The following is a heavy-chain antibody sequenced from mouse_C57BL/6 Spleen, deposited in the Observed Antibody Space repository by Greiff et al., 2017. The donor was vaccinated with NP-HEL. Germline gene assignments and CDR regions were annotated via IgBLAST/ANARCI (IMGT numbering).Heavy chain of an antibody. Sequence: EVKLMESGGGLVKPGGSLKLSCAASGFTFSDYGMHWVRQAPEKGLEWVAYISSGSSTIYYADTVKGRFTISRDNAKNTLFLQMTSLRSEDTAMYYCARSHYAMDYWGQGTSVTVSS. CDR3: ARSHYAMDY. J-gene: IGHJ4*01. CDR1: GFTFSDYG. CDR2: ISSGSSTI. V-gene: IGHV5-17*01.